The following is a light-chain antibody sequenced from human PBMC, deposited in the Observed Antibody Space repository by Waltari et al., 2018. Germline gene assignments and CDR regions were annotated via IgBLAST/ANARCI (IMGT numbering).Light chain of an antibody. J-gene: IGLJ1*01. V-gene: IGLV2-23*01. CDR3: CSYAGSSTFYV. CDR1: SSDVGSYNL. Sequence: QSALTQPASVSGSPGQSITISCTGTSSDVGSYNLVSWYQQYPGKAPKLMIYEGSKRPSGFSKRFSGAKSGNTASLTISGLQAEDEADYYCCSYAGSSTFYVFGTGTKVTVL. CDR2: EGS.